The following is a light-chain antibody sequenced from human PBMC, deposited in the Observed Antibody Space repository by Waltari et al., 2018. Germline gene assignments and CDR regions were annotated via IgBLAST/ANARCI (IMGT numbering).Light chain of an antibody. CDR1: QSISGN. CDR3: QQYHYWPPWT. J-gene: IGKJ1*01. Sequence: EVLMTQSPATLSVSPGERATLSCRASQSISGNLAWSQQKPGQAPRLVIYAASTRATGIPARLSGSGSGTDFTLTITGLQSEDCAVYYCQQYHYWPPWTFGQGTTVEI. CDR2: AAS. V-gene: IGKV3-15*01.